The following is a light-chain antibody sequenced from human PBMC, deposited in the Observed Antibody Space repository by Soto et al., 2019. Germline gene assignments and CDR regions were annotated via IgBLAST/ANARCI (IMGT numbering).Light chain of an antibody. CDR2: RAS. CDR3: QQYQNLWT. V-gene: IGKV3-15*01. J-gene: IGKJ1*01. CDR1: QTIYSN. Sequence: IMMTQSPATLSVSLGERATLSSRAGQTIYSNVAWYQQRPGQAPRLLIYRASTRATGVPARFSGSGSGTEFTLTISSLQSEDFAIYYCQQYQNLWTFGQGTKVDNK.